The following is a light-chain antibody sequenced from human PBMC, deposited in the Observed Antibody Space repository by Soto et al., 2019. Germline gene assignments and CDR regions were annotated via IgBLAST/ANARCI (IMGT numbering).Light chain of an antibody. CDR3: CASALNTLGV. CDR1: SSDVGGYNY. J-gene: IGLJ3*02. CDR2: DVS. V-gene: IGLV2-11*01. Sequence: QSALTQPRSVSGSPGQSVTISCTGTSSDVGGYNYVSWYQQHPGKAPKLVIYDVSKRPSGVPDRFSGSKSGNTASLTISWLQAEDEADYYCCASALNTLGVFVGGT.